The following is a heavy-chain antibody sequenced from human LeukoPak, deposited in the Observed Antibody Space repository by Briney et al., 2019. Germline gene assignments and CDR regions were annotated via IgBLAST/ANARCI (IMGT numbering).Heavy chain of an antibody. J-gene: IGHJ3*02. CDR3: ARGGYSLFDI. D-gene: IGHD5-18*01. CDR2: INPIFGTT. V-gene: IGHV1-69*05. Sequence: SVKVSCKASGGTFSPYAINWVRQAPGQGLEWMGGINPIFGTTNYAADFQGRVTISTDESTTTAYVEVSSLKSEDTAVYYCARGGYSLFDIWGQGTMVTVSS. CDR1: GGTFSPYA.